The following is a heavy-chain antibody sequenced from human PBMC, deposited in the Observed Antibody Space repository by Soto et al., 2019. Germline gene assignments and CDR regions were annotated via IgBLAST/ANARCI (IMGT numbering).Heavy chain of an antibody. V-gene: IGHV3-15*01. CDR2: IKSKTDGGTT. CDR3: AGGGGYDSVYYYYYMDV. J-gene: IGHJ6*03. CDR1: GFTFSNAW. D-gene: IGHD5-12*01. Sequence: PGGSLRLSCAASGFTFSNAWMSWVRQAPGKGLEWVGRIKSKTDGGTTDYAAPVKGRFTISRDDSKNTLYLQMNSLRAEDTAVYYCAGGGGYDSVYYYYYMDVWGKGSTVTVSS.